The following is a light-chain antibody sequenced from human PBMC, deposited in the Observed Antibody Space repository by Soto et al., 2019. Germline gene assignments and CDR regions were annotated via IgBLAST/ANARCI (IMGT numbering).Light chain of an antibody. Sequence: QSVLTQPPSASETPGQRVTISCSGSSSNIGTNTVNWYQQVPGTAPRLLIYSNDQRPSGVPDRFSGSKSGTSASLAISGLQSEDQADSYCAAWDDRLSGVVFGRGTKLTVL. CDR2: SND. CDR3: AAWDDRLSGVV. J-gene: IGLJ2*01. V-gene: IGLV1-44*01. CDR1: SSNIGTNT.